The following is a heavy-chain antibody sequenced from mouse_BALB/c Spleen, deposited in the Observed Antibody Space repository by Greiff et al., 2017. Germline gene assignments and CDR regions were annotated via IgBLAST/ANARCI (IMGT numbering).Heavy chain of an antibody. D-gene: IGHD1-1*01. CDR1: GYTFTDYN. CDR2: FNPNNGGT. CDR3: ARSKSLYGRDAMDY. Sequence: VHVKQSGPELVKPGASVKIPCKASGYTFTDYNMDWVKQSHGKSLEWIGDFNPNNGGTIYNQKFKGKATLTVDKSSSTAYMELRSLTSEDTAVYYCARSKSLYGRDAMDYWGQGTSVTVSS. V-gene: IGHV1-18*01. J-gene: IGHJ4*01.